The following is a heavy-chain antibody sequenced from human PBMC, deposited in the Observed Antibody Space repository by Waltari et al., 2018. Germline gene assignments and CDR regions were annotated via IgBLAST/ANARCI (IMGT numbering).Heavy chain of an antibody. V-gene: IGHV4-34*01. D-gene: IGHD3-22*01. CDR1: GGSFSDYY. CDR2: IKHTGNT. Sequence: QVQLQLWGAGLLKPSETLSLTCAVDGGSFSDYYWTWIRQPPGMGLEWIGEIKHTGNTNYNPSLKSRVTLSIDTSKSQISLNLRSVTAADTAVYYCARPLPVGGYYWDLWAQGTLVTVSS. CDR3: ARPLPVGGYYWDL. J-gene: IGHJ5*02.